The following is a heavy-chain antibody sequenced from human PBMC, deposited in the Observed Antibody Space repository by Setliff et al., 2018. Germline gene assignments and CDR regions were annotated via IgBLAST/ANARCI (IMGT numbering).Heavy chain of an antibody. J-gene: IGHJ3*02. CDR1: GYSFTSYW. V-gene: IGHV5-51*01. D-gene: IGHD1-26*01. CDR2: IYPGDSDT. Sequence: PGESLKISCKGSGYSFTSYWIAWVRQMPGKGLEWMGIIYPGDSDTRYSPSFQGQVTISADKSISTAYLPWSSLTASDTAMYYRAREGWGGPRAFDIWGQGTMVTVSS. CDR3: AREGWGGPRAFDI.